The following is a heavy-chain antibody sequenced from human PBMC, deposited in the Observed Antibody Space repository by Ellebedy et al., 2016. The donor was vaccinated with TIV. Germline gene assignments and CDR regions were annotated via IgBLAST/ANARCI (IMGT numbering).Heavy chain of an antibody. D-gene: IGHD3-16*02. CDR3: ATGSPDYVWGSYRPVGMDV. V-gene: IGHV1-46*01. CDR1: GYTFTSYY. CDR2: INPSGGST. J-gene: IGHJ6*02. Sequence: AASVKVSCKASGYTFTSYYIHWARQAPGHGLEWMGIINPSGGSTTYAQKFQGRVTMTRDTSTSKVYMELSSLRSEDTAVYYCATGSPDYVWGSYRPVGMDVWGQGTTVTVSS.